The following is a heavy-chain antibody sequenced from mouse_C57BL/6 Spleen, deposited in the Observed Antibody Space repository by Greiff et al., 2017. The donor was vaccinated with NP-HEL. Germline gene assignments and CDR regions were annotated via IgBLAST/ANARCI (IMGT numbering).Heavy chain of an antibody. D-gene: IGHD2-3*01. CDR3: ARRDGYSVGYWYFDV. V-gene: IGHV1-81*01. Sequence: QVQLQQSGAELARPGASVKLSCKASGYTFTSYGISWVKQSTGQGLEWIGEIYPRSGNTYYNEKFKGKATLTADKSSSTAYMELRSLTSEDSAVYFCARRDGYSVGYWYFDVWGTGTTVTVSS. CDR1: GYTFTSYG. J-gene: IGHJ1*03. CDR2: IYPRSGNT.